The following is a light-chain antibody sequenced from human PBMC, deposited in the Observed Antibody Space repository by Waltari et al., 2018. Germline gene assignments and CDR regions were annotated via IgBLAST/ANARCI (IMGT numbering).Light chain of an antibody. Sequence: VLTQSPGTLSLSPGERATLSCRASQSLTKRYLAWYQQKPGQAPRLLIYGATSRAVGIPDRFSGSGSGTDVTRTISSLEPDDFAVYYCQQYGSSVMYTFGQGTKLEIK. CDR1: QSLTKRY. J-gene: IGKJ2*01. V-gene: IGKV3-20*01. CDR2: GAT. CDR3: QQYGSSVMYT.